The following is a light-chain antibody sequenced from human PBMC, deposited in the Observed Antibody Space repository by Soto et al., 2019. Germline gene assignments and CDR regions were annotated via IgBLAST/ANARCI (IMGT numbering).Light chain of an antibody. J-gene: IGKJ3*01. CDR2: DAS. CDR1: QSVSSY. CDR3: QQRSNWAFT. Sequence: EIVLTQSPATLSLSPGARATLSCRARQSVSSYLAWYHQKPGQAPRLLIYDASNRATGIPARFSGSGSGTDFTLTISSLEPEDLAVYDCQQRSNWAFTGGPGTKVDIK. V-gene: IGKV3-11*01.